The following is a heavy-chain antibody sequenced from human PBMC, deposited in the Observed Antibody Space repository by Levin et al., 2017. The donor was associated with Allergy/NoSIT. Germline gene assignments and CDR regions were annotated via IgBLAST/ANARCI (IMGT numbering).Heavy chain of an antibody. CDR3: ASFSGGSYYYDY. D-gene: IGHD1-26*01. CDR2: ISSSSSYI. CDR1: GFTFSSYS. J-gene: IGHJ4*02. Sequence: GGSLRLSCAASGFTFSSYSMNWVRQAPGKGLEWVSSISSSSSYIYYADSVKGRFTISRDNAKNSLYLQMNSLRAEDTAVYYCASFSGGSYYYDYWGQGTLVTVSS. V-gene: IGHV3-21*01.